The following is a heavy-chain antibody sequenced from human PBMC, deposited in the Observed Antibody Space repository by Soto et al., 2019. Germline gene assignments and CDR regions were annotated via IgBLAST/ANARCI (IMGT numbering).Heavy chain of an antibody. CDR2: IRYDGSNK. Sequence: GGSLRLSCAASGFTFSGYGMHWVRQAPGKGLEWVAVIRYDGSNKYYADSVKGRFTISRDNSKNTLYLQMGSLRAEDMAVYYCARERNYYDSSGHSSPLDIWGQGTMVTGSS. D-gene: IGHD3-22*01. V-gene: IGHV3-30*03. CDR3: ARERNYYDSSGHSSPLDI. CDR1: GFTFSGYG. J-gene: IGHJ3*02.